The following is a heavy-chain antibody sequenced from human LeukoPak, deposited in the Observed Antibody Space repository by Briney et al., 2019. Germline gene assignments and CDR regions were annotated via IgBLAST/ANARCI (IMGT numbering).Heavy chain of an antibody. Sequence: GGSLRLSCAASGFTFSSYAMSWVRQAPGKGLEWVSAISGSGGSTYYADSVKGRFTISRDNSKNTLYLQMNSLRAEDTAVYYCAKDLGSSGYYYYFDYWGQGTLVTVSS. V-gene: IGHV3-23*01. CDR1: GFTFSSYA. D-gene: IGHD3-22*01. J-gene: IGHJ4*02. CDR2: ISGSGGST. CDR3: AKDLGSSGYYYYFDY.